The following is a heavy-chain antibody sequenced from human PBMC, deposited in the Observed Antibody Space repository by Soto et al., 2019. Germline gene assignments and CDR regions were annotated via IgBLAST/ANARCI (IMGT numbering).Heavy chain of an antibody. CDR3: ARGMGAVDPYFDY. J-gene: IGHJ4*02. CDR2: IWYDGSNK. D-gene: IGHD3-9*01. CDR1: GFTFSSYG. V-gene: IGHV3-33*01. Sequence: QVQLVESGGGVVQPGRSLRLSCAASGFTFSSYGMHWVRQAPGKGLEWVAVIWYDGSNKYYADSVKGRFTISRDNSKNTLYLQMNSLRAEDTAVYYCARGMGAVDPYFDYWGQGTLVIVSS.